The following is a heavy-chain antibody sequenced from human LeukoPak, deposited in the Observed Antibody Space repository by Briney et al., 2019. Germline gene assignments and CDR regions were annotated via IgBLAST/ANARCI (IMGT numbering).Heavy chain of an antibody. J-gene: IGHJ4*02. D-gene: IGHD3-22*01. V-gene: IGHV4-59*01. CDR3: ARVTGYVIEDYFDY. CDR2: IYYSGST. CDR1: GGSISSYY. Sequence: KPSETLSLTCTVSGGSISSYYWSWIRQPPGKGLEWIGYIYYSGSTNYNPSLKSRVTISVDTSKNQFSLKLRSVTAADTAVYYCARVTGYVIEDYFDYWGQGTLVTVSS.